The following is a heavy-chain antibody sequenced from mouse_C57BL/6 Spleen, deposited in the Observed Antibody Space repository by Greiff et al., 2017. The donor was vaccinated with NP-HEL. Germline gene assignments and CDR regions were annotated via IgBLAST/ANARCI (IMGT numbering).Heavy chain of an antibody. V-gene: IGHV3-6*01. J-gene: IGHJ2*01. Sequence: ESGPGLVKPSQSLSLTCSVTGYSITSGYYWNWIRQFPGNKLEWMGYISYDGSNNYNPSLKNRISITRDTSKNQFFLKLNSVTTEDTATYYCAREERYYEDYFDYWGQGTTLTVSS. CDR1: GYSITSGYY. CDR3: AREERYYEDYFDY. CDR2: ISYDGSN. D-gene: IGHD2-4*01.